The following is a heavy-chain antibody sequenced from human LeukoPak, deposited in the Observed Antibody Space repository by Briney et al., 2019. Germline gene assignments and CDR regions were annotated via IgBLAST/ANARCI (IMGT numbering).Heavy chain of an antibody. J-gene: IGHJ6*03. CDR3: ARVGPWVNPDYHYYYMDV. CDR1: GFTFSSYA. D-gene: IGHD1-14*01. Sequence: PGGSLRLSCAASGFTFSSYAMSWVRQAPGKGLEWVSAISGSGGSTYYADSVKGRFTFSRDNSKNTLYLQMNSLRAEDTAVYYCARVGPWVNPDYHYYYMDVWGKGTTVTVSS. CDR2: ISGSGGST. V-gene: IGHV3-23*01.